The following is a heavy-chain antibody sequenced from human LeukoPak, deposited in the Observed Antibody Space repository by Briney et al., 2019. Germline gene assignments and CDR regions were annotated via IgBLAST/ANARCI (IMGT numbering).Heavy chain of an antibody. CDR3: AHSDYDFWSGYYTSLSGFDY. J-gene: IGHJ4*02. CDR1: GFSLSTSGVG. Sequence: SGPTLVNPTQTLTLTCTFSGFSLSTSGVGVGWIRQPPGKALEWLALIYWNDDKRYSPSLKSRLTITKDTSKNQVVLTMTNMDPVDTATYYCAHSDYDFWSGYYTSLSGFDYWGQGTLVTVSS. CDR2: IYWNDDK. D-gene: IGHD3-3*01. V-gene: IGHV2-5*01.